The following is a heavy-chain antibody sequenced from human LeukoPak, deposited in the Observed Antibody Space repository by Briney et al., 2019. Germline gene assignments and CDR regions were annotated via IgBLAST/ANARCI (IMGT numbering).Heavy chain of an antibody. Sequence: ASVKVSCKASGYTFTDNYLHWLRQAPGQGLEWMGWIDPNTGDTNYTQKFQGRVIMTRDTSITTAYMDLIRLKSDDTAVYYCARDEIGGSNWFDPWGQGTLVTVSS. CDR3: ARDEIGGSNWFDP. CDR1: GYTFTDNY. CDR2: IDPNTGDT. J-gene: IGHJ5*02. V-gene: IGHV1-2*02. D-gene: IGHD3-10*01.